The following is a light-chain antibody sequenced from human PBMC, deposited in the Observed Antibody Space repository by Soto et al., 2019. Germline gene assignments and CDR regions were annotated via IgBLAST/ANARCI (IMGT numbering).Light chain of an antibody. CDR1: QSVSSSY. CDR3: QQFGNSPYT. Sequence: EIVLTQSPGTLSLSPGERATLSCRASQSVSSSYLAWYQQKPGQTPRLLIYGASNGATGIPDRFSGSGSGTDFTLTISRLEPEDFAVYYCQQFGNSPYTFGQGTKLEIK. J-gene: IGKJ2*01. V-gene: IGKV3-20*01. CDR2: GAS.